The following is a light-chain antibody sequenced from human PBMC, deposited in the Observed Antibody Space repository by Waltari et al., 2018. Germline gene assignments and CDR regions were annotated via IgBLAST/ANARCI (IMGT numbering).Light chain of an antibody. CDR1: QSISSF. Sequence: EIVLPQSPATLSLSPGERATLSCRASQSISSFLAWYQQKPGQAPRLLIYDASNRSTGIPARCGGSGSETDFTLTISSLEPEDFAVYYCQHRSNWPPEFTFGPGTKVYIK. V-gene: IGKV3-11*01. CDR3: QHRSNWPPEFT. CDR2: DAS. J-gene: IGKJ3*01.